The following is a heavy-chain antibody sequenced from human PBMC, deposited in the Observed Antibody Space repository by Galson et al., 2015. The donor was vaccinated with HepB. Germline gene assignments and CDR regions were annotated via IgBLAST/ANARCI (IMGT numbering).Heavy chain of an antibody. Sequence: SVKVSCKASGYTFTSYAMHWVRQAPGQRLEWMGWINAGNGNAKYSQKFQGRVTITRDTSASTAYMELSSLRSEDTAVYYCARDHDYYYYYMDVWGKGTTVTVSS. CDR3: ARDHDYYYYYMDV. V-gene: IGHV1-3*01. CDR2: INAGNGNA. J-gene: IGHJ6*03. CDR1: GYTFTSYA.